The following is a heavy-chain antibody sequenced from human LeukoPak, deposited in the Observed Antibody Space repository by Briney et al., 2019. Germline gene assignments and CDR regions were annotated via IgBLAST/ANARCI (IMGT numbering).Heavy chain of an antibody. J-gene: IGHJ6*03. Sequence: SGGSLRLSCAASGFTFSSYSMNWVRQAPGKGLEWVSSISSSSSYIYYADSVKGRFTISRDNAKNSLYLQMNSLRAEDTAVYYCARGQRILDGHWCYYYYMDVWGKGTTVTVSS. CDR1: GFTFSSYS. V-gene: IGHV3-21*01. D-gene: IGHD2-8*02. CDR3: ARGQRILDGHWCYYYYMDV. CDR2: ISSSSSYI.